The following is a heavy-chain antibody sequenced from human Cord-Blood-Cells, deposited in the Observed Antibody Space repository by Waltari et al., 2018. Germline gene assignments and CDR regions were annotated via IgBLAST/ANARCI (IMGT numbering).Heavy chain of an antibody. CDR2: IIPIFGTA. CDR1: GATFSSYA. Sequence: QVQLVQVGAEVKKHGSSVTVSCKASGATFSSYAISWVRQAPGQGLEWMGGIIPIFGTANYAQKFQGRVTITADKSTSTAYMELSSLRSEDTAVYYCARYCGMYSSCCYSDYWGQGTMVTVSS. D-gene: IGHD6-13*01. V-gene: IGHV1-69*06. CDR3: ARYCGMYSSCCYSDY. J-gene: IGHJ4*02.